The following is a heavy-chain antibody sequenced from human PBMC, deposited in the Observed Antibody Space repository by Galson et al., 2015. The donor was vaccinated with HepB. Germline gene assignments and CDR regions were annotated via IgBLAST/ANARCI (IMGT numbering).Heavy chain of an antibody. Sequence: SLRLSCAASGFTFSSYSFHWVRQAPGKGLQWVAAILHDGTNKYYGDSVQGRFTISRDNSENTLYLQMNSLRADDTAIYYCARDNDDYAAHRGLYWFFDLWGRGTLVTVSS. D-gene: IGHD4-17*01. CDR2: ILHDGTNK. CDR1: GFTFSSYS. CDR3: ARDNDDYAAHRGLYWFFDL. V-gene: IGHV3-30-3*01. J-gene: IGHJ2*01.